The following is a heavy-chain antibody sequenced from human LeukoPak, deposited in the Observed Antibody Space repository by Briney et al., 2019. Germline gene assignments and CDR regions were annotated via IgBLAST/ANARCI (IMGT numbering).Heavy chain of an antibody. CDR1: GYTFTSYY. CDR3: ARVQGMGRFLEWLIDYFDY. V-gene: IGHV1-2*02. Sequence: ASVKVSCKASGYTFTSYYMHWVRQAPGQGLEWMGWINPNSGGTNYAQKFQGRVTMTRDTSISTAYMELSRLRSDDTAVYYCARVQGMGRFLEWLIDYFDYWGQGTLVTVSS. D-gene: IGHD3-3*01. J-gene: IGHJ4*02. CDR2: INPNSGGT.